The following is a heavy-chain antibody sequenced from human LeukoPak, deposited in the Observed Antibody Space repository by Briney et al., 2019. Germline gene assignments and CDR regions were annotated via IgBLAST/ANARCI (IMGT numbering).Heavy chain of an antibody. V-gene: IGHV3-7*03. CDR2: IKQDGSKR. J-gene: IGHJ4*02. CDR3: ATPLDYYDSSGYHQGGD. Sequence: GGSLRLSCAASGFTFSSYWMTWVRQAPGKGLEWVANIKQDGSKRNYVDSVKGRFTISRDNAKNSLYLQMNSLRAEDTAVYYCATPLDYYDSSGYHQGGDWGQGTLVTVSS. D-gene: IGHD3-22*01. CDR1: GFTFSSYW.